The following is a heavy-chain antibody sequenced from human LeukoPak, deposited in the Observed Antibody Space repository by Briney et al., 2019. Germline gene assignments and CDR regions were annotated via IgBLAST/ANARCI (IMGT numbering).Heavy chain of an antibody. Sequence: SETLSLTCTVSGGSISSSSYYWGWIRQPPGKGLEWIGSIYYSGSTYYNPSLKSRVTISVDTSKNQFSLKLSSVTAADTAVYYCARHTGVITMIVVAPSPGGIDYWGQGTLVTVSS. CDR2: IYYSGST. J-gene: IGHJ4*02. D-gene: IGHD3-22*01. CDR3: ARHTGVITMIVVAPSPGGIDY. V-gene: IGHV4-39*01. CDR1: GGSISSSSYY.